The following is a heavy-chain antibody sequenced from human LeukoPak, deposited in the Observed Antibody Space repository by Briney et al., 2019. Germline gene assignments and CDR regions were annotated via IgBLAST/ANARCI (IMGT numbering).Heavy chain of an antibody. Sequence: SETLSLTCAVYGGSFSGYYWSWIRQPPGKGLEWIGEINHSGSTNYNPSLKSRVTISVDTSKNQFSLKLSSVTAADTAVYYCARDRYCTNGVCFWDAFDIWGQGTMVTVSS. V-gene: IGHV4-34*01. CDR2: INHSGST. J-gene: IGHJ3*02. CDR1: GGSFSGYY. D-gene: IGHD2-8*01. CDR3: ARDRYCTNGVCFWDAFDI.